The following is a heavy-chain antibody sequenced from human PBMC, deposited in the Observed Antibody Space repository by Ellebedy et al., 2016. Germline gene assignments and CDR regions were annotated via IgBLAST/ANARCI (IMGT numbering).Heavy chain of an antibody. CDR3: ARHPLEWLVGPMYFNY. V-gene: IGHV4-34*01. CDR2: INHSGST. CDR1: GGSFSGYY. D-gene: IGHD6-19*01. Sequence: SETLSLTCAVYGGSFSGYYWSWIRKPPGKGLEWIGEINHSGSTNYNSSLKSRVTISVDTSKNQFSLKLSSVTAADTAVYYCARHPLEWLVGPMYFNYWGQGTLVTVSS. J-gene: IGHJ4*02.